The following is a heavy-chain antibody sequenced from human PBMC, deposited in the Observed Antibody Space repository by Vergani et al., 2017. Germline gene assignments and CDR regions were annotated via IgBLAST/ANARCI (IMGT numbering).Heavy chain of an antibody. J-gene: IGHJ4*02. Sequence: QVQLQESGPGLVRPSETLSLTCTVSGGSLSGYYWNWIRQTPGEGLEWIGYVEDSGYFNYNPSLKTRVSMSSDTSNNQLSLMLSSVAVADTAVYYCASSIVSRNPPDYFDNWGQGTLVTVSS. CDR2: VEDSGYF. D-gene: IGHD1-14*01. V-gene: IGHV4-59*01. CDR1: GGSLSGYY. CDR3: ASSIVSRNPPDYFDN.